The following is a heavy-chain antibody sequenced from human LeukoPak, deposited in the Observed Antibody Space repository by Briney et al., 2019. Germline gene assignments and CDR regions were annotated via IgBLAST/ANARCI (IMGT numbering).Heavy chain of an antibody. CDR3: ARRLSSGGYYDAYDY. V-gene: IGHV1-18*01. CDR1: GYTFTSYG. Sequence: ASVKVSCKASGYTFTSYGISWVRQAPGQGLEWMGWISAYYGNTNYAQKLQGRVTMTTDTSTSTAYMELRSLRSDDTAVYYCARRLSSGGYYDAYDYWGQGTLVTVSS. CDR2: ISAYYGNT. D-gene: IGHD1-26*01. J-gene: IGHJ4*02.